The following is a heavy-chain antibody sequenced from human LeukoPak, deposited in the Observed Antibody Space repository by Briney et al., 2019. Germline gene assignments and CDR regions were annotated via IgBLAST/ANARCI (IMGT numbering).Heavy chain of an antibody. Sequence: SETLSLTYTVSGGSISSSSYYWGWIRQPPGKGLEWIGSIYYSGSTYYNPSLKSRVTISVDTSKNQFSLKLSSVTAADTAVYYCARHKDGYTLIDYWGQGTLVTVSS. CDR1: GGSISSSSYY. CDR2: IYYSGST. D-gene: IGHD5-24*01. V-gene: IGHV4-39*01. J-gene: IGHJ4*02. CDR3: ARHKDGYTLIDY.